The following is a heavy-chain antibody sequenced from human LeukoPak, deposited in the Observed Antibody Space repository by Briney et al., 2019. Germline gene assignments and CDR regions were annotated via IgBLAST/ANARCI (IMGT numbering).Heavy chain of an antibody. D-gene: IGHD2-8*02. CDR1: GFTFSRYG. CDR2: IRYDGSNK. V-gene: IGHV3-30*02. CDR3: AKGLLGYYYYMDV. J-gene: IGHJ6*03. Sequence: GGSVTLSCAASGFTFSRYGMHWVRQAPGKGLEGVAFIRYDGSNKYYADSVKGRFTISRDNSKNTLYLQMNSLRAEDTAVYYCAKGLLGYYYYMDVWGKGTTVTVSS.